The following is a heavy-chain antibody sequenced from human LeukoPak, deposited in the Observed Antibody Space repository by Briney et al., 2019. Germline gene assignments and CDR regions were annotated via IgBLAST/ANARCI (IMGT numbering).Heavy chain of an antibody. J-gene: IGHJ4*02. Sequence: SETLSLTCTVSGGSISTSSYYWGWIRQPPGKGLEWIGSIYYSGRTYYNSSLKSRVTISVDTSKNQFSLKVTSVTAADTAVYYCASAYYDILGGHFDYWGQGTLVTVSS. V-gene: IGHV4-39*07. CDR2: IYYSGRT. CDR3: ASAYYDILGGHFDY. CDR1: GGSISTSSYY. D-gene: IGHD3-9*01.